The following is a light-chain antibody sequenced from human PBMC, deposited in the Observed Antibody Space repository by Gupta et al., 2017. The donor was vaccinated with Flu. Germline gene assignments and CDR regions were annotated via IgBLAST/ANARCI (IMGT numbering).Light chain of an antibody. V-gene: IGKV1-39*01. CDR1: QSISSY. CDR3: QQRYSTPFT. CDR2: AAS. J-gene: IGKJ3*01. Sequence: DIQMTQSPSSLSASVGDRVTITCRASQSISSYLNWYQQKPGKAPKLLIYAASRVKSGVPSRFSGSGSGTDFTLTISSRQPEDFATYYCQQRYSTPFTFGHGTNVDIK.